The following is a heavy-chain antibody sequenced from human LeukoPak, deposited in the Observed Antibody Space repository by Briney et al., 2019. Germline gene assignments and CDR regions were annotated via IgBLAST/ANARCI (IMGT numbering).Heavy chain of an antibody. V-gene: IGHV1-69*02. CDR3: AQRLSCFDP. CDR1: GGTFSSQP. J-gene: IGHJ5*02. CDR2: IIPLLGIP. D-gene: IGHD6-25*01. Sequence: SVKVSCKASGGTFSSQPLSWLRQAPGQGLEWVGRIIPLLGIPNYAQRLLGRITITADQCTNTSYMELNNLTSDDTAIFYCAQRLSCFDPWGQGPLVTVSS.